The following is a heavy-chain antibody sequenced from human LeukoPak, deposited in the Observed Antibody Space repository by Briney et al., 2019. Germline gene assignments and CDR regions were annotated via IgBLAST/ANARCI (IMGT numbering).Heavy chain of an antibody. J-gene: IGHJ4*02. CDR2: ISWNSGSI. CDR3: ATGGSGSYYNEFGY. Sequence: GGSLRLSCAASGFTFDDYAMHWVRQAPGKGLEWVSGISWNSGSIGYADSVKGRFTISRDNAKNSLYLQMNSLRAEDTALYYCATGGSGSYYNEFGYWGQGTLVTVSS. V-gene: IGHV3-9*01. D-gene: IGHD3-10*01. CDR1: GFTFDDYA.